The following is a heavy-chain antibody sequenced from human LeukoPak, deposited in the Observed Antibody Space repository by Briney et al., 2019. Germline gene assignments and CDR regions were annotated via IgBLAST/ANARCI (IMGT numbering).Heavy chain of an antibody. V-gene: IGHV3-48*01. J-gene: IGHJ4*02. D-gene: IGHD3-3*01. CDR3: ARDQSDVDYWSGPDY. Sequence: GGSLRLSCAASGFTFSTYSMNWVPHTPGKGLEWISYITTSSRTKFYADSVKGRFTISRDNDKNSLYLQMDRLSAEGTAVYFCARDQSDVDYWSGPDYWGQGALVTISS. CDR1: GFTFSTYS. CDR2: ITTSSRTK.